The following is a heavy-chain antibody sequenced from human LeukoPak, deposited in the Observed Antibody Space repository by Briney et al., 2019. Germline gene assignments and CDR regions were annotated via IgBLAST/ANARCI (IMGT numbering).Heavy chain of an antibody. Sequence: TSETLSFTGTVSGGSISNYYWSWIGQRPGNGLEGIGYIYYSGSTKYKPSLNSRITISLDTSKTQFSLKLTSVTAADTAVYYCARDQDELPRSRGWFDPWGQGALVAVSS. V-gene: IGHV4-59*01. CDR3: ARDQDELPRSRGWFDP. D-gene: IGHD3-10*01. CDR1: GGSISNYY. CDR2: IYYSGST. J-gene: IGHJ5*02.